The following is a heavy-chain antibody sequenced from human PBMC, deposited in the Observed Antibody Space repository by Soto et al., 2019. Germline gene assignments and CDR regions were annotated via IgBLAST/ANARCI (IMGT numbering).Heavy chain of an antibody. CDR1: GFTFSGYY. CDR3: ARGRSDDYFDY. V-gene: IGHV3-7*01. Sequence: GGSLRLSCAASGFTFSGYYMTWVRQSPGRGLEWLGNINQDGSEKYYVGSLKGRFSISRDNAKKLLYLQMNSLRVEDTAMYYCARGRSDDYFDYWGQGALVTVSS. D-gene: IGHD2-15*01. J-gene: IGHJ4*02. CDR2: INQDGSEK.